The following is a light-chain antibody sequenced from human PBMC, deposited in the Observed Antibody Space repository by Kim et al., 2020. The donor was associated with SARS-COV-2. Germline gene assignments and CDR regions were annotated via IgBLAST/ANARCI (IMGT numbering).Light chain of an antibody. CDR2: NKN. CDR3: NSRDSIGNHYV. V-gene: IGLV3-19*01. J-gene: IGLJ1*01. CDR1: SLRNYY. Sequence: SSELTQDPALSVALGQTVRITCQGDSLRNYYASWYQQKPGQAPVLVIYNKNNRPSGIPDRFSGSRSGNTASLTITGAQAEDEADYYCNSRDSIGNHYVFG.